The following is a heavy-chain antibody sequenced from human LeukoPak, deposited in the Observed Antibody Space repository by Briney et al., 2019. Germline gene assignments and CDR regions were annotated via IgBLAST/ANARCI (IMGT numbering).Heavy chain of an antibody. Sequence: ASVKVSCKASGYTFTSYDINWVRQATGQGLEWMGWMNPNSGNTGYAQKFQGRVTITRNTSISTAYMELSSLRSEDTAVYYCARGQRESTTIFGVVISPIHYYYMDVWGKGTTVTVS. CDR2: MNPNSGNT. J-gene: IGHJ6*03. V-gene: IGHV1-8*03. CDR1: GYTFTSYD. D-gene: IGHD3-3*01. CDR3: ARGQRESTTIFGVVISPIHYYYMDV.